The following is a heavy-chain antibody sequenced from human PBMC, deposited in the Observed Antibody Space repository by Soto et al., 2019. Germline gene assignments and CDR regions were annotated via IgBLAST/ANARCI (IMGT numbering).Heavy chain of an antibody. D-gene: IGHD4-17*01. Sequence: EVQLVESGGGLVQPGRSLRLSCAASGFTFDDYVMHWVRQPPGKGLEWVSSISWNSGNLGYADSVKGRFTISRDNAKXXXXXXXXXXXXXXXXXXXXXXXXSTTVFAFNDYWGQGTLVTVSS. CDR1: GFTFDDYV. J-gene: IGHJ4*02. V-gene: IGHV3-9*01. CDR2: ISWNSGNL. CDR3: XXXXSTTVFAFNDY.